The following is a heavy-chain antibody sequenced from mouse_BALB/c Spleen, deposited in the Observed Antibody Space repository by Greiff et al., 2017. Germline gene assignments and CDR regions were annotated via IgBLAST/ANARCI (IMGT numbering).Heavy chain of an antibody. CDR3: ARGYYGSSYDFDY. V-gene: IGHV5-6-5*01. J-gene: IGHJ2*01. D-gene: IGHD1-1*01. Sequence: EVKLVESGGGLVKPGGSLKLSCAASGFTFSSYAMSWVRQTPEKGLEWVASISSGGSTYYPDSVKGRFTISRDNARNILYLQMSSLRSEDTAMYYCARGYYGSSYDFDYWGQGTTLTVSS. CDR2: ISSGGST. CDR1: GFTFSSYA.